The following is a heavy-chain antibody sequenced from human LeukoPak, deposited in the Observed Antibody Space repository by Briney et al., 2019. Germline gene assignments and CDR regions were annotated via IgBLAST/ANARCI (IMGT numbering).Heavy chain of an antibody. CDR1: GGSISSSSYY. Sequence: PSETLSLTCTVSGGSISSSSYYWGWIRQPPGKGLEWIGSTYYSGSTYYNPSLKSRVTISVDTSKNQFSLKLSSVTAADTAVYHCARLTYYYDSSGYYGFEYYFDYWGQGTLVTVSS. CDR3: ARLTYYYDSSGYYGFEYYFDY. V-gene: IGHV4-39*07. J-gene: IGHJ4*02. CDR2: TYYSGST. D-gene: IGHD3-22*01.